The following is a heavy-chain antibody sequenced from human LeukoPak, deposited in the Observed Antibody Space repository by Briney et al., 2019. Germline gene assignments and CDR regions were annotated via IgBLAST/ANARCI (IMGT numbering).Heavy chain of an antibody. D-gene: IGHD6-13*01. CDR1: GFTFSSYA. J-gene: IGHJ4*02. Sequence: PGGSLRLSCVGSGFTFSSYAMSWVRQAPGKGLEWVGRIASRADGGSTHYAAPVKDRFIISRDDSKNTLYLQINSLKTEDTAVYYCTTLAAGKFDYWGQGTLVTVSS. V-gene: IGHV3-15*04. CDR3: TTLAAGKFDY. CDR2: IASRADGGST.